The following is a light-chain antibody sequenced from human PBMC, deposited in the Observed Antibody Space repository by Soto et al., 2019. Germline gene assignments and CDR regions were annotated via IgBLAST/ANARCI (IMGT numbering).Light chain of an antibody. Sequence: AIRMTPSPSSLSASTGARVTIPCRASQGISSYLAWYQQKPGQAPKLLIYAASTLQSGVPSRFSGSGSGTDFTLTISSLQAEDSATYYCQQANSFPRTCGQGTKG. J-gene: IGKJ1*01. CDR1: QGISSY. CDR3: QQANSFPRT. V-gene: IGKV1-8*01. CDR2: AAS.